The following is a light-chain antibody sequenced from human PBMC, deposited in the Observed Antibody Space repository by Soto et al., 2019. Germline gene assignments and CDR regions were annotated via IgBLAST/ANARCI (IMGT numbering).Light chain of an antibody. CDR3: HHYGST. CDR2: GAS. J-gene: IGKJ1*01. V-gene: IGKV3-20*01. Sequence: EILLTPSPGTLSLSPGARATLSCRASQSLSNNIYLAWYQQNPCQPPRLLIYGASSRATGIPNRCSGSGSGTDFTLTVSSLEPDDCAVYYCHHYGSTFGQGTKV. CDR1: QSLSNNIY.